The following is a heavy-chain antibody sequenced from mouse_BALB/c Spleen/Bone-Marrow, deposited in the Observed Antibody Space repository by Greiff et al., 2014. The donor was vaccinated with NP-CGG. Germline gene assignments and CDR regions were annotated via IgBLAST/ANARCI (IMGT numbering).Heavy chain of an antibody. CDR1: GCTFTSYT. D-gene: IGHD2-14*01. CDR3: ARSAYYRSLFAY. CDR2: INPSSGYA. Sequence: LVESGAELARPGASVKMSCKASGCTFTSYTMHWVKQRPGQGLEWIGYINPSSGYANYNQKFKDKATLTADKSSSTAYMQLSSLTSEDSAVYYCARSAYYRSLFAYWGQGTLVTVSA. V-gene: IGHV1-4*01. J-gene: IGHJ3*01.